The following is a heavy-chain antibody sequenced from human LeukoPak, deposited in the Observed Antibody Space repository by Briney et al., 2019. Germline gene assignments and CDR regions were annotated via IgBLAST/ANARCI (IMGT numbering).Heavy chain of an antibody. D-gene: IGHD3-16*01. V-gene: IGHV3-30*04. CDR2: MSYDGSNE. Sequence: PGRSLRLSCAASGFTLSSYAMHWVRQAPGKGLEWVAVMSYDGSNEYYADSVKGRFTISRDNAKNSLYLQMNSLRAEDTAVYYCARDGVAEGGDDYWGQGTLVTVSS. J-gene: IGHJ4*02. CDR3: ARDGVAEGGDDY. CDR1: GFTLSSYA.